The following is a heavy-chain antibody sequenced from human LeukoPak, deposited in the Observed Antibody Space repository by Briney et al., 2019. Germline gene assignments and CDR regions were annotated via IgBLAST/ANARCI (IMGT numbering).Heavy chain of an antibody. Sequence: GGSLRLSCAASGFTVSSRYMSWVRQAPGKGLEWLSAIFTGGSTYYAGSVKGRFTISRDISKNTVYLQMRSLRVDDTAVYYCTRDAVADPQGGDYWGQGTLVTVSS. CDR3: TRDAVADPQGGDY. D-gene: IGHD6-19*01. CDR2: IFTGGST. CDR1: GFTVSSRY. J-gene: IGHJ4*02. V-gene: IGHV3-66*01.